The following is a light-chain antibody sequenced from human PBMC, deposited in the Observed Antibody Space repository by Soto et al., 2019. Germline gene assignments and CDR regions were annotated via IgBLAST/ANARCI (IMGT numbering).Light chain of an antibody. J-gene: IGKJ4*01. CDR1: QDISKY. CDR2: DAS. Sequence: DIQMTQSPYSLSASVGARVTIACQASQDISKYLNWYQFRPGQAPKLLIYDASNLETGVPSRFRGSGCGTHFSLTITSLQPEDVATYYCQQNDKLLALTFGGGTQVQIK. V-gene: IGKV1-33*01. CDR3: QQNDKLLALT.